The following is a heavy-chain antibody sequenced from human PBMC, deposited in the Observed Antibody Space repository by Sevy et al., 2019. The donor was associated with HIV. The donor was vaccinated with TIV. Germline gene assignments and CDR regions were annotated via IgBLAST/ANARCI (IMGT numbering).Heavy chain of an antibody. V-gene: IGHV1-69*13. Sequence: ASVKVSCKASGGTFSTYAFNWVRQAPGQGLEWVGGIIPILGTTNYAQKFQGRVSITGDETTGTAYMTLSRLTSEDTAVYYCTKDLMEATMGFDHWGQGALVTVSS. J-gene: IGHJ4*02. D-gene: IGHD2-8*01. CDR1: GGTFSTYA. CDR3: TKDLMEATMGFDH. CDR2: IIPILGTT.